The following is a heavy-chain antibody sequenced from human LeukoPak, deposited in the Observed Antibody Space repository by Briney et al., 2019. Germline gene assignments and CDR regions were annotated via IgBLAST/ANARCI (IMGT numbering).Heavy chain of an antibody. CDR3: ARADWDILTGYPRIYFDY. V-gene: IGHV4-34*01. D-gene: IGHD3-9*01. J-gene: IGHJ4*02. CDR1: GGSFSGYY. Sequence: SETLSLTCAVYGGSFSGYYWSWIRQPPGKGLEWIGEINHSGSTNYNPSLKSRVTISVDRSKNQFSLKLSSVTAADTAVYYCARADWDILTGYPRIYFDYWGQGTLVTVSS. CDR2: INHSGST.